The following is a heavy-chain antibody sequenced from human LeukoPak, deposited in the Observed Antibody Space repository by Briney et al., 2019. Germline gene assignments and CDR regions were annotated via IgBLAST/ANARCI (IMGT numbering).Heavy chain of an antibody. D-gene: IGHD4-17*01. V-gene: IGHV3-9*01. CDR3: AKETPAGDYDY. J-gene: IGHJ4*02. CDR2: ISWNSGSI. Sequence: PAGSLRLSCAASGFTFDDYAMHWVRQAPGKGLEWVSGISWNSGSIGYADSVKGRFTISRDNAKNSLYLQMNSLRAEDTALYYCAKETPAGDYDYWGQGTLVTVSS. CDR1: GFTFDDYA.